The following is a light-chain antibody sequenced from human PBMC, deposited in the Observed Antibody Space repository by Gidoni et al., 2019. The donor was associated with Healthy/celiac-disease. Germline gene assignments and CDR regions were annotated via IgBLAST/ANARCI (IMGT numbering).Light chain of an antibody. CDR3: QQSYSSPWT. V-gene: IGKV1-39*01. CDR2: AAP. J-gene: IGKJ1*01. Sequence: QMTQSPSSLSASVGDRVTITCRASQSISSYLNWYQQKPGKAPKLLIYAAPSLQSGVPSRFSGSGSGTDFTLTISSLQPEDFATYYCQQSYSSPWTFGQGTKVEIK. CDR1: QSISSY.